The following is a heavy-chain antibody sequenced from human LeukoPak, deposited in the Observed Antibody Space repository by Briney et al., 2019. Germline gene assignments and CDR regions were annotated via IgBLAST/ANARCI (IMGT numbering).Heavy chain of an antibody. V-gene: IGHV1-69*05. J-gene: IGHJ4*02. D-gene: IGHD5-18*01. Sequence: SVKVSCKASGGTFSSYAISWVRQAPGQGLEWRGGIIPIFGTANYAQKFQGRVTITTDESTSTAYMELSSLRSEDTAVYYCARPRHTAMVIGFDYWGQGTLVTVSS. CDR1: GGTFSSYA. CDR3: ARPRHTAMVIGFDY. CDR2: IIPIFGTA.